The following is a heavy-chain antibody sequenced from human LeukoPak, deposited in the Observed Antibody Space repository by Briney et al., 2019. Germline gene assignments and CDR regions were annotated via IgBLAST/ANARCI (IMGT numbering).Heavy chain of an antibody. J-gene: IGHJ4*02. CDR1: GYTFTGYY. V-gene: IGHV1-2*02. Sequence: ASVKVSCKASGYTFTGYYMHWVRQAPGQGLEWMGWSNPNSGGTNYAQKFQGRVTMTRDTSISTAYMELSRLRSDDTAVYYCARALRSRIAAAGLDYWGQGALVTVSS. D-gene: IGHD6-13*01. CDR2: SNPNSGGT. CDR3: ARALRSRIAAAGLDY.